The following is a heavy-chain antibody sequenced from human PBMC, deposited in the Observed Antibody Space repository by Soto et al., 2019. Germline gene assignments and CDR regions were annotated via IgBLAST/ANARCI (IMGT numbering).Heavy chain of an antibody. CDR2: ISPK. V-gene: IGHV3-30*03. J-gene: IGHJ6*02. CDR1: GFSFRTYG. Sequence: QVQLVESGGGLVQPGTSLRLSCAVSGFSFRTYGSHWVRQPPGKGLQWVAVISPKGHSDSVEGRFTISRDNSKKMLYLQMNSLRPEDTAIYYCATCSGGRCYGALGGTLDYYGMDVWGQGTTVTVSS. D-gene: IGHD2-15*01. CDR3: ATCSGGRCYGALGGTLDYYGMDV.